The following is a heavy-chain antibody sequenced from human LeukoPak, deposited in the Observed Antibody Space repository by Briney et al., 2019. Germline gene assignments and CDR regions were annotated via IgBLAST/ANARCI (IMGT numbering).Heavy chain of an antibody. CDR2: IYTSGST. D-gene: IGHD6-13*01. CDR3: ARHSRSNWFDP. J-gene: IGHJ5*02. V-gene: IGHV4-4*07. Sequence: SETLSLTCTVSGGSISSYYWSWIRQPAGKGLEWIGRIYTSGSTNYNPSLKSRVTISVDTSKNQFFLKLSSVTAADTAMYFCARHSRSNWFDPWGQGTLVTVSS. CDR1: GGSISSYY.